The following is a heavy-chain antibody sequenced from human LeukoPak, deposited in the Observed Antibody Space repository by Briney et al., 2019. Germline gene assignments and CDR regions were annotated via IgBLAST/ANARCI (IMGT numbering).Heavy chain of an antibody. CDR3: PSLTVGATLFAY. CDR2: INPSGGST. J-gene: IGHJ4*02. D-gene: IGHD1-26*01. CDR1: GYTFTSYY. Sequence: ASVKVSCKASGYTFTSYYMHWVRQAPGQGLEWMGIINPSGGSTSYAQKFQGRVTMTRDTSTSTVYMELTSLRSEDTAVYYCPSLTVGATLFAYWGQGTLVTVSS. V-gene: IGHV1-46*01.